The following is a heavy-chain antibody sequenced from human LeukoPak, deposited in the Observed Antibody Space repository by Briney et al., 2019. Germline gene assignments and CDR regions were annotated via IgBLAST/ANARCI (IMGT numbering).Heavy chain of an antibody. Sequence: GGSLRLSSVASKFTFSTYGMVWVRQAPGEGLEWVSYISDSGSDTYYVASVKGRFTISRDNAKNSLFLQMNSLRVEDTAIYYCARNGGGLDYWGQGTLVTVSS. CDR3: ARNGGGLDY. V-gene: IGHV3-48*03. CDR2: ISDSGSDT. D-gene: IGHD2-21*01. J-gene: IGHJ4*02. CDR1: KFTFSTYG.